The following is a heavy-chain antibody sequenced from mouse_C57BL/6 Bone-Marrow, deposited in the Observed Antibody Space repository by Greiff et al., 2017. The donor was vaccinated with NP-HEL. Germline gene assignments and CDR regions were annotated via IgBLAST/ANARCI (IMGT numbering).Heavy chain of an antibody. D-gene: IGHD2-1*01. CDR1: GYTFTSYW. V-gene: IGHV1-50*01. Sequence: QVQLQQPGAELVKPGASVKLSCKASGYTFTSYWMQWVKQRPGQGLEWIGEIDPSDSYTNYNQKFKGKATLTVDTSSTTAYMQLSSLTSEDSAVYYCATWGVNSFDYWGQGTTLTVSS. J-gene: IGHJ2*01. CDR2: IDPSDSYT. CDR3: ATWGVNSFDY.